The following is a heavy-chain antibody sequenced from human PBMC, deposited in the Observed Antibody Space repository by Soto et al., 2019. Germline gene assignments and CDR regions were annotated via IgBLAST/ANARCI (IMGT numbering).Heavy chain of an antibody. V-gene: IGHV3-23*01. D-gene: IGHD2-15*01. CDR1: GFTFSSYA. CDR3: AKVPGCSGGSCYPFDI. CDR2: ISGSGGST. Sequence: EVQLLESGGGLVQPGGSLRLSCAATGFTFSSYAMSWVRQAPGKGLEWVSAISGSGGSTYYADSVKGRFTISRDNSKNTLYLQMNSLTAEDTAVYYCAKVPGCSGGSCYPFDIWGQGTLVTVSS. J-gene: IGHJ3*02.